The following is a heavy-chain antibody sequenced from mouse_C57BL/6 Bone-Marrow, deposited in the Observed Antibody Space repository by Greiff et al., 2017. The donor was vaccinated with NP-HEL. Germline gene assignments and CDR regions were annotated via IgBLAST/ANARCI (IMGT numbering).Heavy chain of an antibody. Sequence: VQLQQPGAELVRPGSSVKLSCKASGYTFTSYWMDWVKQRPGQGLEWIGNIYPSDSETHYNQKFKDKATLTVDKSSSTAYMQLSSLTAEDSAVYYCAVYYGSSYWYFDVGGTGTTVTVSS. D-gene: IGHD1-1*01. J-gene: IGHJ1*03. CDR2: IYPSDSET. CDR1: GYTFTSYW. V-gene: IGHV1-61*01. CDR3: AVYYGSSYWYFDV.